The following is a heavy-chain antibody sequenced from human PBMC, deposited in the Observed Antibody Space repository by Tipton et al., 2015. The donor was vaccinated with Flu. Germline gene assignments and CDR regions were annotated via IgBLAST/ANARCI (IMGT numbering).Heavy chain of an antibody. J-gene: IGHJ4*02. CDR1: GGSFSGYY. Sequence: TLSLTCDVYGGSFSGYYWSWIRQPPGKGLEWIGEINHSGSTDYNPSLKSRVTISVDTSKNQFSLKLSSVTAAVTAVYYCAKRGYSYGWDFWGQGTLVTVSS. V-gene: IGHV4-34*01. D-gene: IGHD5-18*01. CDR3: AKRGYSYGWDF. CDR2: INHSGST.